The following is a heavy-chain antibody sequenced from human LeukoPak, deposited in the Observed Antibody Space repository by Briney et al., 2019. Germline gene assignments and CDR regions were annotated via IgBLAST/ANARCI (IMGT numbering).Heavy chain of an antibody. V-gene: IGHV1-2*02. CDR2: SNPNSGAT. D-gene: IGHD1-26*01. J-gene: IGHJ4*02. CDR1: GYTFTDYY. Sequence: ASVKVSCKASGYTFTDYYIHWVRHAPGQGLEWMGWSNPNSGATSYAQKFQGRVTMTRDTSIRTAYMEPSRLRSDDTAVYYCATVGAKTFDHWGQGTLVTVSS. CDR3: ATVGAKTFDH.